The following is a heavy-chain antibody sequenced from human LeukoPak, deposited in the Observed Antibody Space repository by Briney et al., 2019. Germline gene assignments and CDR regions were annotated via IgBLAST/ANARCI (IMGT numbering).Heavy chain of an antibody. J-gene: IGHJ5*02. CDR3: ARKLLWFGEHQGGFDP. CDR2: MSPNSGNT. V-gene: IGHV1-8*01. Sequence: GASVKVSCKASGYTFTSYDINWVRQATGQELEWMGWMSPNSGNTGYAQKFQGRVTMTRNTSISTAYMELSSLRSEDTAVYYCARKLLWFGEHQGGFDPWGQGTLVTVSS. CDR1: GYTFTSYD. D-gene: IGHD3-10*01.